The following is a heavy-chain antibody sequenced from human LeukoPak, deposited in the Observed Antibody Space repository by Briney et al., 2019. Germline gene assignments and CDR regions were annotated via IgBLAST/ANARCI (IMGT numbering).Heavy chain of an antibody. J-gene: IGHJ3*02. V-gene: IGHV4-59*08. CDR1: GGSRSSYY. CDR2: IYYSGST. CDR3: ARHLSTVTTWAAFDI. Sequence: SETLSLTCTVSGGSRSSYYWSWIRQPPGKGLEWIGYIYYSGSTNYNPSLKSRVTISVDTSKNQFSLYLSAVTAADTAVYYCARHLSTVTTWAAFDIWGQGTTVTVSS. D-gene: IGHD4-17*01.